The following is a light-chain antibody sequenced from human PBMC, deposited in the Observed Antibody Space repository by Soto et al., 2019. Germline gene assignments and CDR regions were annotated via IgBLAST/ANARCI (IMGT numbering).Light chain of an antibody. J-gene: IGLJ2*01. V-gene: IGLV3-21*04. CDR3: QVCDSSSDHVV. CDR1: NIGSES. Sequence: SYELTQPPSVSVAPGKTASITCGGNNIGSESVHWYQQKPGQAPVLVIYYDSDRPSGIPERFSGSKSGNTATLPISRVEAGDEAAYYCQVCDSSSDHVVFGGGTKLTVL. CDR2: YDS.